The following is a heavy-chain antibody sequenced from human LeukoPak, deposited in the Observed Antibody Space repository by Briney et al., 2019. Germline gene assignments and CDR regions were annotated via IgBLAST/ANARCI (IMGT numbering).Heavy chain of an antibody. D-gene: IGHD2-2*01. Sequence: GGSLRLSCAASGFTFITYSMNWVRQAPGKGLEWVPYISSTSNTIYYADSVKGRFTVSRDNAKNSLYLQMNSLRAEDTAMYYCTPGYCSSTSCSHYFDYWGQGTLVTVSS. CDR3: TPGYCSSTSCSHYFDY. J-gene: IGHJ4*02. CDR2: ISSTSNTI. V-gene: IGHV3-48*01. CDR1: GFTFITYS.